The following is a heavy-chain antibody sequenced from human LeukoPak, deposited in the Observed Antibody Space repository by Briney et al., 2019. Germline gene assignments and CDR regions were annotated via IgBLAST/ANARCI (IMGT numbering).Heavy chain of an antibody. V-gene: IGHV1-2*02. D-gene: IGHD5-18*01. Sequence: ASVKVSCKASGYTFTGYYMHWVRQAPGQGLEWMGWINPNSGGTNYAQKFQGRVTMTRDTSISTAYMDLSSLRSEDTAVYYCATVGTAMVQNHYYYYYYMDVWGKGTTVTVSS. J-gene: IGHJ6*03. CDR1: GYTFTGYY. CDR3: ATVGTAMVQNHYYYYYYMDV. CDR2: INPNSGGT.